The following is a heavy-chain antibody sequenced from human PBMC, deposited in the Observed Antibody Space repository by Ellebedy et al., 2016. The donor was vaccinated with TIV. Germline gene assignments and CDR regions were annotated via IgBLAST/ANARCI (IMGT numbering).Heavy chain of an antibody. V-gene: IGHV3-23*01. Sequence: PGGSLRLSCTASGFTFSSYSMSWVRQAPGKGLEWVSAISGPGTTIFYADSVKGRFTVSRDNSKSTLFLQMNSLRAEDTAVYYCARGSRFLAMIPIDYWGQGTLVTVSS. CDR3: ARGSRFLAMIPIDY. D-gene: IGHD2/OR15-2a*01. CDR2: ISGPGTTI. CDR1: GFTFSSYS. J-gene: IGHJ4*02.